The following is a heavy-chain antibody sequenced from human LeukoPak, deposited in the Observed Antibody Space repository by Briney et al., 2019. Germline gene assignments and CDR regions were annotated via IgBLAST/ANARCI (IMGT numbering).Heavy chain of an antibody. CDR3: AKEGRSLQTY. D-gene: IGHD5-24*01. J-gene: IGHJ4*02. CDR2: IKEDGTET. CDR1: GFMFSSNW. V-gene: IGHV3-7*03. Sequence: GGSLRLSCAASGFMFSSNWMSWVRLAPGKGLEWVANIKEDGTETYYVDSVKGRFTISRDNAKNSLHLQMNSLRVEDTALYYCAKEGRSLQTYWGQGTLVTVSS.